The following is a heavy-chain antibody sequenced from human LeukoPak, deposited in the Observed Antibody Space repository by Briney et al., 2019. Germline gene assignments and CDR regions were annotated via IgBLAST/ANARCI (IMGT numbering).Heavy chain of an antibody. J-gene: IGHJ4*02. Sequence: GGSLRLSCTASGFTFTNHYMSWIRQAPGKGLEWISFMSRSGSLIIYADSVRGRFTVSRDNDKKSVHLQMNSLTAGDSAVYYCARVPTDYGESGDYSGQGVLVSVSS. V-gene: IGHV3-11*01. CDR1: GFTFTNHY. CDR3: ARVPTDYGESGDY. D-gene: IGHD4-17*01. CDR2: MSRSGSLI.